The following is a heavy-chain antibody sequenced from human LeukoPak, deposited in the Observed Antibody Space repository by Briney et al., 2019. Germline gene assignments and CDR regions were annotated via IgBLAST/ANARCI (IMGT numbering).Heavy chain of an antibody. CDR1: GYTFTSYD. CDR3: ARGTLIMTFGQVIYYGMDV. D-gene: IGHD3/OR15-3a*01. V-gene: IGHV1-8*01. Sequence: ASVKVSCTASGYTFTSYDINWVRQAPGQGLEWMGWMNPNSGNTDYAQKFQGRVTITRNTSINTPYMELSSLRSEDTAVYYCARGTLIMTFGQVIYYGMDVWGQGTTVTVSS. CDR2: MNPNSGNT. J-gene: IGHJ6*02.